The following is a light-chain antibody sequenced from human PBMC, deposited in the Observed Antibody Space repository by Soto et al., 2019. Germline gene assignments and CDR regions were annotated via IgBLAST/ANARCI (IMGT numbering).Light chain of an antibody. CDR3: NSYTSSATLV. CDR1: RDDVGGYNY. Sequence: QSGLTQPPSASGSPGQAVTISCTGTRDDVGGYNYVSWYQQHPGKAPKLIIYEVNKRPSGVPARFSGSKSGSTASLTISGLQAEDEADYYCNSYTSSATLVFGGGTKLTVL. V-gene: IGLV2-8*01. J-gene: IGLJ2*01. CDR2: EVN.